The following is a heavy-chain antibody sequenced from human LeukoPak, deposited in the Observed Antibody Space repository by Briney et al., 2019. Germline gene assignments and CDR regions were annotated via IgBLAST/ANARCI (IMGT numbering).Heavy chain of an antibody. CDR1: GFTFSNYW. J-gene: IGHJ3*02. CDR2: IKQDGSER. CDR3: AREYCSGGSCYRDDAFDI. V-gene: IGHV3-7*04. D-gene: IGHD2-15*01. Sequence: GGSLRLSCAASGFTFSNYWMSWVRQAPGKGLEWVANIKQDGSERYYVDSVKGRFTISRDNAKNSLYLQMNSLRAEDTAVYYCAREYCSGGSCYRDDAFDIWGQGTMVAVSS.